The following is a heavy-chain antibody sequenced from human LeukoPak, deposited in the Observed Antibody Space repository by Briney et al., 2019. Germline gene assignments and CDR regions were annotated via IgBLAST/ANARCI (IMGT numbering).Heavy chain of an antibody. D-gene: IGHD3-16*01. CDR1: GGSLSIYY. CDR2: IYNSGST. V-gene: IGHV4-59*01. Sequence: SQTLSLTCIVSGGSLSIYYWNCIRQPPGKGREWIGYIYNSGSTDYNPSLKRRVTISADTSKIHLSLKLTSVTAADTAVYYCARDRELGSWGQGILVTVSS. J-gene: IGHJ5*02. CDR3: ARDRELGS.